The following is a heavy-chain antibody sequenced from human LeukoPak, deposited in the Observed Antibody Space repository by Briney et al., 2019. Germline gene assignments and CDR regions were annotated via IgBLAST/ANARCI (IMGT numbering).Heavy chain of an antibody. CDR3: ARLVVVPAAQTFYFDY. CDR2: INHSGST. V-gene: IGHV4-34*01. Sequence: SETLSLTCAVYGGSFSGYYWGWIRQPPGKGLEWIGEINHSGSTNYNPSLKSRVTISVDTSKNQFSLKLSSVTAADTAVYYCARLVVVPAAQTFYFDYWGQGTLVTVSS. J-gene: IGHJ4*02. CDR1: GGSFSGYY. D-gene: IGHD2-2*01.